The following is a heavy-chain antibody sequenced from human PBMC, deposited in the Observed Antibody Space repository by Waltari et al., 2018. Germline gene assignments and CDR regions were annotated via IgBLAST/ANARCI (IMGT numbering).Heavy chain of an antibody. J-gene: IGHJ6*02. D-gene: IGHD6-19*01. CDR3: AREERGRVAGKGGGYYYYYGMDV. CDR2: INPNSGGT. Sequence: QVQLVQSGAEVKKPGASVKVSCKASGYTFTGYYMHWVRQAPGQGLEWMGWINPNSGGTNYAQKFQGWVTMTRDTAISTAYMELSRLRSDDTAVYYCAREERGRVAGKGGGYYYYYGMDVWGQGTTVTVSS. V-gene: IGHV1-2*04. CDR1: GYTFTGYY.